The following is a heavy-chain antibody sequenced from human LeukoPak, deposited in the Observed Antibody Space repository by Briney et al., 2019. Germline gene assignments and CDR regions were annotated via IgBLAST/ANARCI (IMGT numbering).Heavy chain of an antibody. Sequence: ASVKVSCKASGYTFTDYHMHWVRQAPGQGLEWMGWINPKSGGTNYAQKFQGRVTMTRDTSISTAYMELSSLSSDDTAVYYCVRIALANWERYYFDDWGQGTLVTVSS. CDR3: VRIALANWERYYFDD. CDR1: GYTFTDYH. D-gene: IGHD7-27*01. J-gene: IGHJ4*02. V-gene: IGHV1-2*02. CDR2: INPKSGGT.